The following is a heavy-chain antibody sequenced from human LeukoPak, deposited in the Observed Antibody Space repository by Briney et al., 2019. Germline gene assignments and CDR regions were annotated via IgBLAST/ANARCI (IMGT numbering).Heavy chain of an antibody. V-gene: IGHV3-15*01. J-gene: IGHJ4*02. CDR2: IKSKIDGGTI. D-gene: IGHD5-12*01. Sequence: PGGALRLSCADSGFTFSNAWMSWVRQAPGKGLEWVGRIKSKIDGGTIDYAAPVKGRFIVSRDDSEDTLYLEMNSLKTEDTAVYYCTSGTGYTDHDYWGQGTLVTVSS. CDR1: GFTFSNAW. CDR3: TSGTGYTDHDY.